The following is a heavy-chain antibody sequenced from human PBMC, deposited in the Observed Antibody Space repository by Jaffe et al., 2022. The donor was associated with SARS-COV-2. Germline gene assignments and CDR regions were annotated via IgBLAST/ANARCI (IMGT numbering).Heavy chain of an antibody. J-gene: IGHJ6*03. CDR3: ARDRGLVGGNQGFYMDV. Sequence: QEHLVESGGGLVKPGGSLRLSCEASGFSLSDYSMSWVRQAPGKALEWLSYITTSGSSVYYIDSVRGRFTVSRDNARNSLYLQMNSLRTEDTAVYYCARDRGLVGGNQGFYMDVWGKGTTVTVSS. V-gene: IGHV3-11*01. D-gene: IGHD3-10*01. CDR2: ITTSGSSV. CDR1: GFSLSDYS.